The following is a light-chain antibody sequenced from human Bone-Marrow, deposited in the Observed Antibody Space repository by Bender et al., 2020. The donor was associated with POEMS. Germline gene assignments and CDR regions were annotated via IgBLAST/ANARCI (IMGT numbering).Light chain of an antibody. Sequence: NFLLTQPHSVSESPGKTVIISCSRSSGGIASNFVQWYQQRPGSAPTLLIYQDDQRPSGVPDRFSGSIDSSSDSASLTISGLQAEDEAVYYCQSFDAANRVVFGGGTMLTVL. CDR1: SGGIASNF. CDR3: QSFDAANRVV. V-gene: IGLV6-57*04. CDR2: QDD. J-gene: IGLJ3*02.